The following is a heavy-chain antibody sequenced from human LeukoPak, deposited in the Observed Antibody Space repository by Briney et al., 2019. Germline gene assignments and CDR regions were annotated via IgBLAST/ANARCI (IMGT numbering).Heavy chain of an antibody. Sequence: PSETLSLTCTVSGGSISSYYWSWIRQPPGKGLEWIGYIHYSGSIKYNSSLKSRVTISVDTSKNQFSLKLNSVTAADTAVYYCARERTNYGGIDYRGQGTLVTVSS. CDR1: GGSISSYY. CDR2: IHYSGSI. J-gene: IGHJ4*02. D-gene: IGHD1-7*01. CDR3: ARERTNYGGIDY. V-gene: IGHV4-59*01.